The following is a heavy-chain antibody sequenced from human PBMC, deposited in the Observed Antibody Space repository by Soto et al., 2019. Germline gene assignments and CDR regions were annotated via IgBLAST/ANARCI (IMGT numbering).Heavy chain of an antibody. CDR2: TYYRSKWYN. V-gene: IGHV6-1*01. D-gene: IGHD5-12*01. Sequence: SQTLSLTCAISGDSVSSNSAAWNWIRQSPSRGLEWLGRTYYRSKWYNDYAVSVKRRITINPDTSKNQFSLQLNSVTPEDTAVYYCARDETGHSGYDPVNQYYYYGMDVWGQGTAVTVSS. J-gene: IGHJ6*02. CDR3: ARDETGHSGYDPVNQYYYYGMDV. CDR1: GDSVSSNSAA.